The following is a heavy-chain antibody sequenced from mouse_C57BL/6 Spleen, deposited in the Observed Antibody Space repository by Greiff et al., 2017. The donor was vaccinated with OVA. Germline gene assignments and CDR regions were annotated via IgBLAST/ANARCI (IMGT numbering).Heavy chain of an antibody. J-gene: IGHJ3*01. CDR1: GFNIKDDY. D-gene: IGHD3-2*02. CDR3: TTGGSSGAWFAY. CDR2: IDPENGDT. Sequence: VQLQQSGAELVRPGASVKLSCTASGFNIKDDYMHWVKQRPEQGLEWIGWIDPENGDTEYASKFQGRATITADKSSNTAYLQLSSLTSEDTAVYYCTTGGSSGAWFAYWGQGTLVTVSA. V-gene: IGHV14-4*01.